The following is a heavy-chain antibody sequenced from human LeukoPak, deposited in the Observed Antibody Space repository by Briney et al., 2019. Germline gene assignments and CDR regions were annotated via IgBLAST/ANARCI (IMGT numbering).Heavy chain of an antibody. CDR2: IGGSGGRT. J-gene: IGHJ4*02. CDR3: AKGIQNCSSTTCYGEDY. Sequence: PGGSLRLSCAASGFSFSSYAMSWVRQAPGGGLEWVSSIGGSGGRTYDADSVKGRFTISRDNSKNTLNLLMNSLRAEDTAVYYCAKGIQNCSSTTCYGEDYWGQGTLVTVSS. CDR1: GFSFSSYA. V-gene: IGHV3-23*01. D-gene: IGHD2-2*01.